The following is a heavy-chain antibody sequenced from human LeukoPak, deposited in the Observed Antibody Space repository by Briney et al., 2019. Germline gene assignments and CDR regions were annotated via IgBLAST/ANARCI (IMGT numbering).Heavy chain of an antibody. V-gene: IGHV3-30-3*01. CDR1: GFTFSSYA. CDR3: ARDTMVRGASPLDYYYGMDV. Sequence: QPGGSLRLSCAASGFTFSSYAMSWVRQAPGKGLEWVAVISYDGSNKYYADSVKGRFTISRDNSKNTLYLQMNSLRAEDTAVYYCARDTMVRGASPLDYYYGMDVWGQGTTVTVSS. J-gene: IGHJ6*02. D-gene: IGHD3-10*01. CDR2: ISYDGSNK.